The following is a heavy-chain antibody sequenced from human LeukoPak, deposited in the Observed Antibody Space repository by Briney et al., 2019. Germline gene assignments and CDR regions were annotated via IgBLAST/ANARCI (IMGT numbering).Heavy chain of an antibody. V-gene: IGHV4-30-4*07. Sequence: SETLSLTCAVSGGSISSGGYSWSWIRQPPGKGLEWIGYIYYSGSTYYNPSLKSRVTISVDTSKNQFSLKLSSVTAADTAVYYCARDYCSGGSCCYNWFDPWGQGTLVTVSS. J-gene: IGHJ5*02. CDR3: ARDYCSGGSCCYNWFDP. CDR2: IYYSGST. CDR1: GGSISSGGYS. D-gene: IGHD2-15*01.